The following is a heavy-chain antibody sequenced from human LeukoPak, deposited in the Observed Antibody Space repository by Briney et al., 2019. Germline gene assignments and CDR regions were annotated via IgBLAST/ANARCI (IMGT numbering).Heavy chain of an antibody. J-gene: IGHJ4*02. CDR3: ARGAAAGQNDY. D-gene: IGHD6-13*01. V-gene: IGHV1-24*01. CDR2: FDPEDGET. Sequence: ASVKVSCKVSGYTLTELSMHWVRQAPGKGLEWMGGFDPEDGETIYAQKFQGRVTITADESTSTAYMELSSLRSEDTAVYYCARGAAAGQNDYWGQGTLVTVSS. CDR1: GYTLTELS.